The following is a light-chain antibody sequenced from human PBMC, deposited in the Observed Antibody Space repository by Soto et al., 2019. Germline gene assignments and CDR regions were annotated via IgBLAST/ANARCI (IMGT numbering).Light chain of an antibody. J-gene: IGKJ2*01. CDR2: EVS. V-gene: IGKV2D-29*01. CDR3: MQSIQIP. CDR1: QSLLQSDGKSF. Sequence: SVNPGQPASISCKYSQSLLQSDGKSFLYWYLQKPGQPLQLSSYEVSKRFSGVPDRFSGSGSGTDFTLKISRVEAADVGVFYCMQSIQIPFGQGNKLEIK.